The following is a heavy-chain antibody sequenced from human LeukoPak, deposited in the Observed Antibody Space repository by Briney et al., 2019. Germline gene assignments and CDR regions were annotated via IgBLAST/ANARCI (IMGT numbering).Heavy chain of an antibody. CDR2: INQYESEK. J-gene: IGHJ4*02. CDR1: GFTFSSYR. CDR3: AREVGHSGSDY. D-gene: IGHD3-22*01. Sequence: PGGSLRLSCAASGFTFSSYRMNWVRQAPGKGLEWVANINQYESEKYYVDSVKGRFTISRDNAKNSLYLQMNSLRAEDTAVYYCAREVGHSGSDYWGQGTLVTVSS. V-gene: IGHV3-7*01.